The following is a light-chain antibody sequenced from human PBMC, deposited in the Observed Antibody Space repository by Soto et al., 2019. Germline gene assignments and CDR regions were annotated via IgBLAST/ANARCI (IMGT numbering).Light chain of an antibody. CDR3: RQSYSILRP. Sequence: DIQMTHNTSSLSASVGGRVTITCRASQSISSYLNWYRQKPGKAPKLLIYAASSLQGGVPSRFSGSGSGTDFSLPITSVQAEYFSADYCRQSYSILRPFGPGTKVDN. J-gene: IGKJ3*01. V-gene: IGKV1-39*01. CDR2: AAS. CDR1: QSISSY.